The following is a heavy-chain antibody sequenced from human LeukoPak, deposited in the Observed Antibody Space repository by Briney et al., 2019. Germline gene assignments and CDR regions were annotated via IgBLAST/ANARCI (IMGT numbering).Heavy chain of an antibody. V-gene: IGHV3-74*01. D-gene: IGHD1-26*01. J-gene: IGHJ4*02. Sequence: GGSLRLSCAASGFTFSSNWMHWVRQAPGKGLVWVSRINEDGSTTNYADSVKGRSTIFRDNAKNTPYLQMNSLRAEDTAVCYCVRDLGGRSGHWGQGTLVTVSS. CDR2: INEDGSTT. CDR1: GFTFSSNW. CDR3: VRDLGGRSGH.